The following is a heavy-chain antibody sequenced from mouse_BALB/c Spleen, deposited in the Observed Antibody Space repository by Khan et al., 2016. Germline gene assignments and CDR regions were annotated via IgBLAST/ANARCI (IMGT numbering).Heavy chain of an antibody. CDR2: INPSNGDT. V-gene: IGHV1S81*02. CDR3: TRAGYDYPFAY. Sequence: QMQLQQSGAELVKPGASVKLSCKASGYTFTSYYMYWVKQRPGQGLEWIGEINPSNGDTNFHERFKSKATLTVDKSSSTTYMQFSSLTSEDSAVYYCTRAGYDYPFAYWGQGTLVTVSA. CDR1: GYTFTSYY. D-gene: IGHD2-4*01. J-gene: IGHJ3*01.